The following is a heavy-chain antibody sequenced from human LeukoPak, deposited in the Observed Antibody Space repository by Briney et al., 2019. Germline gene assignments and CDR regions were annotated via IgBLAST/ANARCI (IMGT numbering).Heavy chain of an antibody. V-gene: IGHV3-7*01. J-gene: IGHJ6*03. CDR2: IKQDGSEK. Sequence: GGSLRLSCAASGFTFNNYAMHWVRQAPGKGLEWVANIKQDGSEKYYVDSVKGRFTISRDNAKNSLYLQINSLRAEDTAVYYCAREGYSSANGDYYMDVWGKGTTVTVSS. CDR3: AREGYSSANGDYYMDV. CDR1: GFTFNNYA. D-gene: IGHD6-19*01.